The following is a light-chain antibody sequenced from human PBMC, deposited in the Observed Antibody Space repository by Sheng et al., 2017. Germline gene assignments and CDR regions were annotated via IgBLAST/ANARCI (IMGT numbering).Light chain of an antibody. CDR3: QQYLRTPLT. J-gene: IGKJ4*01. CDR1: QSVLYSSNNKNY. CDR2: WAS. Sequence: DIVMTQSPDSLAVSLGERATINCKSSQSVLYSSNNKNYLAWYQQKPGQPPNLLIYWASTRESGVPARFSGSGSGTDFTLTINGLQAEDVAVYYCQQYLRTPLTFGGGTKGGD. V-gene: IGKV4-1*01.